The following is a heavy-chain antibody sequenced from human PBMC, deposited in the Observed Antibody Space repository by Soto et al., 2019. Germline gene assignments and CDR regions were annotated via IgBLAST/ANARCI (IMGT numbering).Heavy chain of an antibody. V-gene: IGHV3-23*01. CDR3: AKWGREIAARPWYFDL. CDR2: ISGSGGST. Sequence: EVQLLESGGGLVQPGGSLRLSCAASGFTFSSYAMSWVRQAPGKGLEWVSAISGSGGSTYYADSVKGRFTISRDNSKNTLYLQMNSLRAEDTAVYYCAKWGREIAARPWYFDLWGRGTLVTASS. D-gene: IGHD6-6*01. CDR1: GFTFSSYA. J-gene: IGHJ2*01.